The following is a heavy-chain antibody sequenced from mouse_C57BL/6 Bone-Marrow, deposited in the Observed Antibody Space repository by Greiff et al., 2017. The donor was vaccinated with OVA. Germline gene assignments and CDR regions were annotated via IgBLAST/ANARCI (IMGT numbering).Heavy chain of an antibody. V-gene: IGHV5-4*01. CDR3: AREDGNYEGFAY. J-gene: IGHJ3*01. D-gene: IGHD2-1*01. CDR2: ISDGGSYT. CDR1: GFTFSSYA. Sequence: DVMLVESGGGLVKPGGSLKLSCAASGFTFSSYAMYWVRQTPEKRLEWVATISDGGSYTYYPENVKGRYTISRDNAKNNLYLQMSHLKSEDTAMYYCAREDGNYEGFAYWGQGTLVTVSA.